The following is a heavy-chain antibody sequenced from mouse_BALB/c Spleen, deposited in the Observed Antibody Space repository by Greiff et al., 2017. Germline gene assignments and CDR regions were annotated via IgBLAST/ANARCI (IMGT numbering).Heavy chain of an antibody. V-gene: IGHV14-3*02. Sequence: VHVKQSGAELVKPGASVKLSCTASGFNIKDTYMHWVKQRPEQGLEWIGRIDPANGNTKYDPKFQGKATITADTSSNTAYLQLSSLTSEDTAVYYCARRKDAMDYWGQGTSVTVSS. CDR3: ARRKDAMDY. CDR2: IDPANGNT. CDR1: GFNIKDTY. J-gene: IGHJ4*01.